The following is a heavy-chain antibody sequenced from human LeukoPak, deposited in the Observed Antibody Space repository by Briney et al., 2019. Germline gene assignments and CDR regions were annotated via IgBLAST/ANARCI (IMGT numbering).Heavy chain of an antibody. Sequence: ASVKVSCKASGYTFTSYDINWVRQATGQGLEWMGWISAYNGNTNYAQKLQGRVTMTTDTSTSTAYMELRSLRSDDTAVYYCARARTPQNIAAAGGDAFDIWGQGTMVTVSS. V-gene: IGHV1-18*01. CDR3: ARARTPQNIAAAGGDAFDI. D-gene: IGHD6-13*01. CDR2: ISAYNGNT. J-gene: IGHJ3*02. CDR1: GYTFTSYD.